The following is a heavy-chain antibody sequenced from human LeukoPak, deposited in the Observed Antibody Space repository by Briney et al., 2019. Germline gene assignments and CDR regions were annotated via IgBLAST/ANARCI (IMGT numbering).Heavy chain of an antibody. D-gene: IGHD3-10*01. V-gene: IGHV3-15*01. Sequence: PGGSLRLSCTASEFTVSSYYMSWVRQAPGKGLEWVCRIKSKTDGGTKDYAAKVRGRITISRDDSKNTLYLQMYSLKTEDSAVYYCTTDGRRYGSGSYCLWFLGYYYYGMDVWGQGTTVTVSS. CDR2: IKSKTDGGTK. J-gene: IGHJ6*01. CDR1: EFTVSSYY. CDR3: TTDGRRYGSGSYCLWFLGYYYYGMDV.